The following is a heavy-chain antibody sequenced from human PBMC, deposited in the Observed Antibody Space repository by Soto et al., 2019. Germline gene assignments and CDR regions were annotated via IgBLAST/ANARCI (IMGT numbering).Heavy chain of an antibody. V-gene: IGHV1-18*01. CDR1: GYTFTRHG. Sequence: ASVKVSCKASGYTFTRHGISWVRQAPGQGLELMGWISGYDGKTNYAQKVQGRVSVTTDTSNRTAYMELSSLRSDDTAVYYCARMIEGFAARTKYFDYWGKGTLVTVSS. CDR2: ISGYDGKT. J-gene: IGHJ4*02. D-gene: IGHD2-15*01. CDR3: ARMIEGFAARTKYFDY.